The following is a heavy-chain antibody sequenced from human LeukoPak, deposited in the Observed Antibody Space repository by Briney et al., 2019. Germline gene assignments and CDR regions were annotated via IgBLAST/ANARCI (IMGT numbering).Heavy chain of an antibody. V-gene: IGHV1-46*03. J-gene: IGHJ6*03. CDR2: INPSGGST. CDR1: GYTFTSYY. D-gene: IGHD3-10*01. CDR3: ARSVSGSSDYYYYMDV. Sequence: VASVKVSCKASGYTFTSYYMHWVRQAPGQGLEWMGIINPSGGSTSYAQKFQARVTMTRDTSTSTVYMELSSLRSEDTAVYYCARSVSGSSDYYYYMDVWGKGTTVTVSS.